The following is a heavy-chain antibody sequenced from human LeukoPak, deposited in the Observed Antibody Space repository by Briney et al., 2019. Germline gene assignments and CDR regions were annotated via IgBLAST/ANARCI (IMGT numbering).Heavy chain of an antibody. CDR3: AKDRSVPDY. Sequence: GGSLRLSCAASGFTFSSYAMSWVRQAPGKGLEWVAFIRYEGSNKYYADSVKGRFTISRDNSKNTLYLQMNSLRAEDTAVYYCAKDRSVPDYWGQGTLVTVSS. V-gene: IGHV3-30*02. CDR1: GFTFSSYA. D-gene: IGHD3-16*02. J-gene: IGHJ4*02. CDR2: IRYEGSNK.